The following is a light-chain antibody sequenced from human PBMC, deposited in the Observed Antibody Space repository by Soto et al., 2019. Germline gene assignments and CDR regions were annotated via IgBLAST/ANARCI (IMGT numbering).Light chain of an antibody. V-gene: IGKV1-33*01. Sequence: DIQMTQSPSSLSASVGDRVTITCQASQDISNYLNWYQQKPGKAPKLLIYDASNLETGVPSRFSGSGSGTDFTFTISSLQPEDIATYYCQKYSSVPWTFGQGTKVEI. J-gene: IGKJ1*01. CDR1: QDISNY. CDR3: QKYSSVPWT. CDR2: DAS.